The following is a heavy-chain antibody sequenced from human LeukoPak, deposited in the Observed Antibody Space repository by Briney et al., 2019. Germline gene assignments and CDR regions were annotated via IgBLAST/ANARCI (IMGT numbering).Heavy chain of an antibody. Sequence: SETLSLTCAVYGGPFSGYYWSWIRQPPGKGLEWIGYIYYSGSTNYNPSLKSRVTISVDTSKNQFSLKLSSVTAADTAVYYCARTKRFWSGYYITHFDYWGQGTLVTVSS. CDR2: IYYSGST. V-gene: IGHV4-59*01. CDR3: ARTKRFWSGYYITHFDY. CDR1: GGPFSGYY. J-gene: IGHJ4*02. D-gene: IGHD3-3*01.